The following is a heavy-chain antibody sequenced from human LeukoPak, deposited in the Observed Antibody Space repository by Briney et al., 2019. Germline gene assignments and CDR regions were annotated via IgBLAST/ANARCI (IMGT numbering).Heavy chain of an antibody. Sequence: ASVKVSCKASGVTLSSFTITWVRQAPGQGLEWMGGIIPVFGTANYAQKFQGRVTITADESTRTAYMELTSLRSEDTAVYYCARRGRSSSLHVPWFDSWGQGTLVTVSS. V-gene: IGHV1-69*13. CDR2: IIPVFGTA. CDR1: GVTLSSFT. CDR3: ARRGRSSSLHVPWFDS. D-gene: IGHD6-6*01. J-gene: IGHJ5*01.